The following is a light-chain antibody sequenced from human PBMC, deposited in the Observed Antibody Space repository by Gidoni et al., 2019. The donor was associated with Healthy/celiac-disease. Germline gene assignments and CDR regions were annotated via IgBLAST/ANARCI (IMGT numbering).Light chain of an antibody. Sequence: IVMTQSPDSLAVSLGERATINCKSSQGVLYGSNNKNYLAWYQQKPGQPPKLLIYWASTRESGVPDRFSGSGSGTDFTLTISSLQAEDVAVYYCQQYYSTWTFGQGTKVEIK. CDR3: QQYYSTWT. CDR2: WAS. J-gene: IGKJ1*01. V-gene: IGKV4-1*01. CDR1: QGVLYGSNNKNY.